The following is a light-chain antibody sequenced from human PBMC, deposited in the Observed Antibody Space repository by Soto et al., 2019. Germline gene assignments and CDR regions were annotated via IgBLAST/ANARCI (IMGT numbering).Light chain of an antibody. CDR2: EGN. V-gene: IGLV2-23*01. CDR1: NSDVGTSKY. Sequence: QSALTQPVSVSGSLGQSITISCTGTNSDVGTSKYVSWYQQHPGKAPKLMIYEGNKWPSGISNRFSGSKSGSTASLTISGLQAEDEAEYFCCSYAGSSTMVFGGGTKLTVL. CDR3: CSYAGSSTMV. J-gene: IGLJ3*02.